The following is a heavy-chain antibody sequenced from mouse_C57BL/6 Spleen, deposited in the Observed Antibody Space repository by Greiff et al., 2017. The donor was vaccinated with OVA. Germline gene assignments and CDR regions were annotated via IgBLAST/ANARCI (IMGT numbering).Heavy chain of an antibody. CDR3: ARRDDYDEYYFDY. Sequence: VKLVESGPGLVQPSQSLSITCTVSGFSLTSYGVHWVRQSPGKGLEWLGVIWSGGSTDYTAAFISRLSISKDNSKSQVFFKMNSLQADDTAIYYCARRDDYDEYYFDYWGQGTTLTVSS. CDR2: IWSGGST. D-gene: IGHD2-4*01. CDR1: GFSLTSYG. J-gene: IGHJ2*01. V-gene: IGHV2-2*01.